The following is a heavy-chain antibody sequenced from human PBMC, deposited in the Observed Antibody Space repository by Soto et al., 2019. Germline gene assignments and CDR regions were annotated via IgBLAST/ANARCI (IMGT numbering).Heavy chain of an antibody. V-gene: IGHV3-30-3*01. Sequence: QVQLVESGGGVVQPGRSLRLSCAASGFTFSSYAMHWVRQAPGKGLEWVAVISYDGSNKYYADSVKGRFTISRDNSKNTLYLQMNSLRAEDTAVYYCARDWVIPTSIAAAGDVGWFDPWGQGILVTVSS. CDR1: GFTFSSYA. D-gene: IGHD6-13*01. CDR3: ARDWVIPTSIAAAGDVGWFDP. J-gene: IGHJ5*02. CDR2: ISYDGSNK.